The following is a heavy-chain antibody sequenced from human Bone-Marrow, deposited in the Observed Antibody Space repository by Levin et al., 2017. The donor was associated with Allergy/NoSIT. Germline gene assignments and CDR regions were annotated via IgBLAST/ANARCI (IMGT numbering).Heavy chain of an antibody. CDR1: GFTFSSFA. Sequence: GGSLRLSCAASGFTFSSFAMSWVRQAPGKGLEWVSASSSSSGSTYYADSVKGRFTISRDTSKTTLYLQMNSLRAEDTAIYYCAKEAQSIRAHYVHWGQGTLVTVSS. J-gene: IGHJ4*02. D-gene: IGHD2-2*02. CDR2: SSSSSGST. V-gene: IGHV3-23*01. CDR3: AKEAQSIRAHYVH.